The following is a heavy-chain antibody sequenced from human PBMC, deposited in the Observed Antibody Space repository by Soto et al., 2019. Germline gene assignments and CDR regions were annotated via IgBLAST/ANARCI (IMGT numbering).Heavy chain of an antibody. V-gene: IGHV3-30*18. CDR2: ISYDGSNK. J-gene: IGHJ4*02. Sequence: PGGSLRLSCAASGFTFSSYGMHWVRQAPGKGLEWVAVISYDGSNKYYADSVKGRFTISRDNSKNTLYLQMNSLRAEDTAVYYCAKDESSSWYGKFDYWGQGTLVTVS. CDR1: GFTFSSYG. CDR3: AKDESSSWYGKFDY. D-gene: IGHD6-13*01.